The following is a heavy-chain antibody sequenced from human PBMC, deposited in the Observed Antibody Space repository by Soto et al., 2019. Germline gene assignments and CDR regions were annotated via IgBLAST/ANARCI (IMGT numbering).Heavy chain of an antibody. CDR1: GESVSSNSAA. D-gene: IGHD6-6*01. J-gene: IGHJ6*02. Sequence: SKTLSLTCAICGESVSSNSAAWNWIRQSPSRGLEWLGRTYYRSKWYNDYAVSVKSRITINPDTSKNQFSLQLNSVTPEDTAVYYCARGEQLVPFYYYYGMDVWGQGTTVTVSS. V-gene: IGHV6-1*01. CDR2: TYYRSKWYN. CDR3: ARGEQLVPFYYYYGMDV.